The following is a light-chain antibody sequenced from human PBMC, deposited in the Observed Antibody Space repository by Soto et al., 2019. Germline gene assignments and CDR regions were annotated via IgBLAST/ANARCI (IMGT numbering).Light chain of an antibody. Sequence: IVLTQSSPTLYLSPGDTATRSCRARQSVSNYSALYQQKPGHGPRPLIYVSSNCATDTPARFRVSGSGSDFAFTITSLELEDYAVYDCQQRRNWPPFIFGQGTRLEIK. CDR2: VSS. J-gene: IGKJ5*01. CDR3: QQRRNWPPFI. V-gene: IGKV3-11*01. CDR1: QSVSNY.